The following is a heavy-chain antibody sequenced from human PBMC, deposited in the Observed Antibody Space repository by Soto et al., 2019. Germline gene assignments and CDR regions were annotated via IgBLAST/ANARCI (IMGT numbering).Heavy chain of an antibody. CDR2: IWYDGKKK. J-gene: IGHJ4*02. CDR1: GFSFSRYG. D-gene: IGHD1-26*01. Sequence: GGSLRLSCAASGFSFSRYGMHWVRQAPGKGLEWVAVIWYDGKKKYYADSVKGRFAISRDNSRNTLYLQMNSLRVDDTAAYYCARSGATALFHLDYWGQGTQVTVSS. V-gene: IGHV3-33*01. CDR3: ARSGATALFHLDY.